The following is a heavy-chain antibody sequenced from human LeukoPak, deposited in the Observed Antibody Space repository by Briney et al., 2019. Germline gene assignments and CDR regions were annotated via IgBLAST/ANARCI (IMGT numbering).Heavy chain of an antibody. D-gene: IGHD3-10*01. V-gene: IGHV4-61*02. CDR2: IYTSGST. CDR1: GGSISSGSYY. CDR3: ARDQFGLLGGIDY. J-gene: IGHJ4*02. Sequence: SETLSLTCTVSGGSISSGSYYWSWIRQPAGKGLEWIGRIYTSGSTNYNPSLKSRVAISVDTSKNQFSLKLSSVTAADTAVYYCARDQFGLLGGIDYWGQGTLVTVSS.